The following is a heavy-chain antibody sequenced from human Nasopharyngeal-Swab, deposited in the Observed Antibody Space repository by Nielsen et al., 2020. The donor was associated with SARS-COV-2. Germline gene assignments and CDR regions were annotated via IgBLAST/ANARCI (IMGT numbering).Heavy chain of an antibody. D-gene: IGHD4-11*01. CDR2: INSNGGGT. V-gene: IGHV3-20*01. Sequence: GESLKISCAASGFAFNYYGMSWVRHAPGKGLELVCAINSNGGGTGYADSVKGRFTVSRDNAKNFLYLQRNSLRAEDTALYHCARLWGDYNKGNAFGIWGQGAMVAVSS. CDR3: ARLWGDYNKGNAFGI. J-gene: IGHJ3*02. CDR1: GFAFNYYG.